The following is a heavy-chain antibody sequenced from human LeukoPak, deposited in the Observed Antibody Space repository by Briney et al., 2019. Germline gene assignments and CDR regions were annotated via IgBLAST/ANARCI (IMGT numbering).Heavy chain of an antibody. Sequence: GASVKVSCKASGYTFTSYYMHWVRQAPGQGLEWMGIINPSGGGTNYAQKFQDWVTMTRDTSTSTVYMEVSRLRSDDTAVYYCARAAGSSWHYGMDVWGQGTTVTVSS. CDR2: INPSGGGT. CDR1: GYTFTSYY. CDR3: ARAAGSSWHYGMDV. J-gene: IGHJ6*02. V-gene: IGHV1-2*04. D-gene: IGHD6-13*01.